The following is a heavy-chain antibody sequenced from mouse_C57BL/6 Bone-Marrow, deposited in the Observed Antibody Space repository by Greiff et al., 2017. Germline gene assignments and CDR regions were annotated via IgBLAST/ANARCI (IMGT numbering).Heavy chain of an antibody. CDR1: GYTFTSYG. J-gene: IGHJ3*01. Sequence: EVKLQQSGAELVRPGSSVKMSCKTSGYTFTSYGINWVKQRPGQGLAWIGYIYIGNGYTEYNEKFKGKATLTSDKSSSTAYMQLSILTSEDSAIYFCARGSYGNYGGVYYWGQGTLVTVST. V-gene: IGHV1-58*01. CDR3: ARGSYGNYGGVYY. CDR2: IYIGNGYT. D-gene: IGHD2-1*01.